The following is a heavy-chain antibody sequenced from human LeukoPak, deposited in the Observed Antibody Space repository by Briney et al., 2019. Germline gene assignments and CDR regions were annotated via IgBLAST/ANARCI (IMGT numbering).Heavy chain of an antibody. J-gene: IGHJ5*02. Sequence: SETLSLTCSVSGASLSSYYWDWLRQSPGKGLEWIGYISDTGKTGSNPSLQSRVTISLGTSKTQFSLRLRSVTAADSAVYYCATGYYEPFATWGPGILVTVSS. D-gene: IGHD1-26*01. CDR3: ATGYYEPFAT. CDR2: ISDTGKT. CDR1: GASLSSYY. V-gene: IGHV4-59*01.